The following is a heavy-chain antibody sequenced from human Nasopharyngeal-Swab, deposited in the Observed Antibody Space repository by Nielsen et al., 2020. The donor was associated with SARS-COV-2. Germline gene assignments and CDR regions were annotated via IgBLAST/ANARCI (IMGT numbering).Heavy chain of an antibody. V-gene: IGHV7-4-1*02. CDR3: ASHYDSSGYYYRFLDAFDI. D-gene: IGHD3-22*01. J-gene: IGHJ3*02. CDR2: INTNTGNP. Sequence: WVRQAPGQGLEWMGWINTNTGNPTYAQGFTGRFVFSLDTSVSTAYLQISSLKAEDTAVYYCASHYDSSGYYYRFLDAFDIWGQGTMVTVSS.